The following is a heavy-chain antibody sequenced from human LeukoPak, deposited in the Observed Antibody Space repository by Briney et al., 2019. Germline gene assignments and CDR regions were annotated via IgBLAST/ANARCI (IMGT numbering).Heavy chain of an antibody. CDR1: GFAFSGYW. D-gene: IGHD6-6*01. V-gene: IGHV3-7*01. CDR2: INQDGSET. Sequence: GGSLRLSCAASGFAFSGYWMSRVRQAPGKGLEWVANINQDGSETYYVDSVKGRFTISRDNTKNSLYLQMNSLRAEDTAVYYCARMGSSSSSNWGQGTLVTVSS. CDR3: ARMGSSSSSN. J-gene: IGHJ4*02.